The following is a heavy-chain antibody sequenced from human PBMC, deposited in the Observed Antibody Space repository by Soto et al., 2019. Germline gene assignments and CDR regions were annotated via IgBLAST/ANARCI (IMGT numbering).Heavy chain of an antibody. CDR3: ARCQNDFWSGILPSRYSYYYYTDV. CDR2: MNPNSGNT. V-gene: IGHV1-8*01. J-gene: IGHJ6*03. D-gene: IGHD3-3*01. Sequence: ASVKVSCKAAGYTFTSYDINWVRQATGQGLEWMGWMNPNSGNTGYAQKFQGRVTMTRNTSISTAYMELSSLRSEDTAVYYCARCQNDFWSGILPSRYSYYYYTDVWGKGTTVTVSS. CDR1: GYTFTSYD.